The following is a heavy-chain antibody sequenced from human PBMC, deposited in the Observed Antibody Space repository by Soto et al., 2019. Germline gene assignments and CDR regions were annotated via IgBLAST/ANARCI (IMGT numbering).Heavy chain of an antibody. J-gene: IGHJ4*02. CDR3: VRAQDSRGWSTGY. CDR2: VYNSGSI. D-gene: IGHD6-19*01. CDR1: GGSISHYY. Sequence: SETLSLTCTVSGGSISHYYWSWIRQPPGKGLECIGYVYNSGSINYNPSLKSRVTISVDTSKNQFSLKVNSVTAADTAVYYCVRAQDSRGWSTGYWGQGTPVTV. V-gene: IGHV4-59*01.